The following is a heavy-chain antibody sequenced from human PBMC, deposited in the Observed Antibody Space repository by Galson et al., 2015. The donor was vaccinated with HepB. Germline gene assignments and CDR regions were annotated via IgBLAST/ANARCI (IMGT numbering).Heavy chain of an antibody. Sequence: VKVSCKASGYTFTSYGITWVRQAPGQGLEWMGWISVYNGNTKYAKKFQGRVTMTTDTSTSTADMELRSLRSDDTAVYYCAGSTDSSGWASPPKYFDYWGQGTLVTVSS. D-gene: IGHD6-19*01. V-gene: IGHV1-18*01. J-gene: IGHJ4*02. CDR2: ISVYNGNT. CDR1: GYTFTSYG. CDR3: AGSTDSSGWASPPKYFDY.